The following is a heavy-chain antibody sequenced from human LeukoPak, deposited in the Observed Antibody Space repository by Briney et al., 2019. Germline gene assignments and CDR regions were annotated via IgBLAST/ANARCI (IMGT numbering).Heavy chain of an antibody. CDR3: ARASYSSGWYPYYFDY. D-gene: IGHD6-19*01. V-gene: IGHV4-59*01. CDR2: VYYSGST. Sequence: KPSETLSLTCTVSGGSISSYYWSWIRQPPGKGLEWIGYVYYSGSTNFNPSLKSRVTTYVDTSMNQFSLKLSSVTAADTAVYYCARASYSSGWYPYYFDYWGQGTLVTVSS. CDR1: GGSISSYY. J-gene: IGHJ4*02.